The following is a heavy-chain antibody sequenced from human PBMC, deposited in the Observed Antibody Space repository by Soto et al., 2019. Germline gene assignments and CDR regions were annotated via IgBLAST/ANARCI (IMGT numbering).Heavy chain of an antibody. J-gene: IGHJ5*02. D-gene: IGHD4-17*01. CDR2: IYPGDSDT. CDR1: GYSFTSYW. Sequence: PGESLKISCKGSGYSFTSYWIGWVRQMPGKGLEWMGIIYPGDSDTRYSPSFQGQVTISADTSTNTAFLHWSSLSASDSATYFCARTGRSGLRWLDFFDPWGQGTLVTVS. CDR3: ARTGRSGLRWLDFFDP. V-gene: IGHV5-51*01.